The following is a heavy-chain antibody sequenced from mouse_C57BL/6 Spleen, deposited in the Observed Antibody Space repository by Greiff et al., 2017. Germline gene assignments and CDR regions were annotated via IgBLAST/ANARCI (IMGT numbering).Heavy chain of an antibody. CDR3: TTRLITTVH. CDR2: IDPENGDT. CDR1: GFNIKDDY. D-gene: IGHD1-1*01. V-gene: IGHV14-4*01. J-gene: IGHJ2*01. Sequence: VQLKQSGAELVRPGASVKLSCTASGFNIKDDYMHWVKQRPEQGLEWIGWIDPENGDTEYASKFQGKATITADTSSNTAYLQLSSLTSEDTAVYYCTTRLITTVHWGQGTTLTVSS.